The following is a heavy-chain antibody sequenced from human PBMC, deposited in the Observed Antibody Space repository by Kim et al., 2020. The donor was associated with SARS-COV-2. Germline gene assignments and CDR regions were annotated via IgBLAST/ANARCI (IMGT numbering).Heavy chain of an antibody. D-gene: IGHD3-16*01. J-gene: IGHJ4*02. CDR1: GFTFSSFS. V-gene: IGHV3-48*02. Sequence: GSLRLSRAASGFTFSSFSMNWVRQAAGKGLEWISYISSSSRTIYYADSVKGRFTSSSDNAKNSLYLQMNSLRDEDTAVYYCARGRTSLISYWGQGTLVT. CDR3: ARGRTSLISY. CDR2: ISSSSRTI.